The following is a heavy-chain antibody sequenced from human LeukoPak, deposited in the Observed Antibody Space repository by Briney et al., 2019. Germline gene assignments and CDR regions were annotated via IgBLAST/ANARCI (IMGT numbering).Heavy chain of an antibody. Sequence: SETLSLTCAVYGGAFSGHYWNWIRQSPGKGLEWIGEINHSGSTNYNPSLKSRVTISVDTSKNQISLKLSSVTAADTAVYYCARSGDVSAVVAATPAPNYNYYGMDVWGQGTTVTVSS. CDR1: GGAFSGHY. CDR3: ARSGDVSAVVAATPAPNYNYYGMDV. D-gene: IGHD2-15*01. J-gene: IGHJ6*02. CDR2: INHSGST. V-gene: IGHV4-34*01.